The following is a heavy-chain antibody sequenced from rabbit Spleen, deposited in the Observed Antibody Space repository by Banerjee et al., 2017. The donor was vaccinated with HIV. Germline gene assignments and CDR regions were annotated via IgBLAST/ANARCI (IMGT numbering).Heavy chain of an antibody. Sequence: QEQLEESGGGLVQPEGSLTLTCTASGFAFNSGYSMGWVRQAPGKGLELIAWIATRDGSTWYASWVNGRFTISRSTSLNTVDLKMTKLTAADTATYFCARVSETSGWGEDLWGPGTLVTVS. CDR3: ARVSETSGWGEDL. D-gene: IGHD4-1*01. CDR2: IATRDGST. CDR1: GFAFNSGYS. V-gene: IGHV1S43*01. J-gene: IGHJ6*01.